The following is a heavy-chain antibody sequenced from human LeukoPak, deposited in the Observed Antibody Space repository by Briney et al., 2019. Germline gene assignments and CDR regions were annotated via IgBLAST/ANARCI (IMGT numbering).Heavy chain of an antibody. CDR3: TPDQRWESFSDF. CDR1: GFSFSDTW. V-gene: IGHV3-15*01. D-gene: IGHD1-26*01. CDR2: IKSKTDGGTT. Sequence: PGGSLRLSCVGSGFSFSDTWMSWVRQSPGKGLEWVGRIKSKTDGGTTDYAAPVKGRFTISRDDSKNTLYLQMDSLKTEDTAVYNCTPDQRWESFSDFWGQGTLVTVSS. J-gene: IGHJ4*02.